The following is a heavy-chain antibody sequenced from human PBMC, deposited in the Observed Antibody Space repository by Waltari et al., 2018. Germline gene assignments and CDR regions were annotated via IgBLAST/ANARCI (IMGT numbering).Heavy chain of an antibody. J-gene: IGHJ4*02. CDR1: GYTFTTYP. CDR3: AKDGGWYYLEN. CDR2: INAGNGNT. D-gene: IGHD6-19*01. V-gene: IGHV1-3*01. Sequence: QVQLAQSGAEGKKPGASVKVSCKASGYTFTTYPIDWVRKALGQGLEWMGWINAGNGNTKYSYKFQGSRTLSRDTSASTVYMELSGLTSEDTALYYCAKDGGWYYLENWGQGTLVTVSS.